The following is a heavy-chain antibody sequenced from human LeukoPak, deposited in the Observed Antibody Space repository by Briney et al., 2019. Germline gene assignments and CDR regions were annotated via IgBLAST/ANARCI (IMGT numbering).Heavy chain of an antibody. J-gene: IGHJ2*01. CDR2: IYTSGST. D-gene: IGHD3-22*01. CDR1: GGSISSYY. Sequence: SETLSLTCTVSGGSISSYYWSWIRQPAGKGLEWIGRIYTSGSTYYNPSLKSRVTISVDTSKNQFSLKLSSVTAADTAVYYCARDRRVVPHSPVSPFDLWGRGTLVTVSS. V-gene: IGHV4-4*07. CDR3: ARDRRVVPHSPVSPFDL.